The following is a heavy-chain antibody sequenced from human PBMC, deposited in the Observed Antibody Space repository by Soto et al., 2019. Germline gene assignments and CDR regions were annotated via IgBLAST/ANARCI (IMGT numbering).Heavy chain of an antibody. CDR3: ARSGVTGIVIPSHWFDP. Sequence: LSLPCTVSGDSLGGVGYWSWIRQFPGRGLEWIGCISSSGSTYYNPALNNRISLSLDTSQNQFSLKLLSVTAADTAIYYCARSGVTGIVIPSHWFDPWGQGTRVTSPQ. CDR2: ISSSGST. D-gene: IGHD2-21*02. V-gene: IGHV4-31*03. J-gene: IGHJ5*02. CDR1: GDSLGGVGY.